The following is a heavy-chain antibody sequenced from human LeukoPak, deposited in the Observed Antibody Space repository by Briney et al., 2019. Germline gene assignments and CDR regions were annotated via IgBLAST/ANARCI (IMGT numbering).Heavy chain of an antibody. D-gene: IGHD6-13*01. CDR2: ISYDGSNK. J-gene: IGHJ4*02. CDR3: ASAGSIAAAGTPPFDY. Sequence: PGGSLRLSCAASGFTFSSYAMHWVRQAPGKGLEWVAVISYDGSNKYYADSVKGRFTISRDNSKNTLYLQMNSLRAEDTAVYYCASAGSIAAAGTPPFDYWGQGTLVTVSS. CDR1: GFTFSSYA. V-gene: IGHV3-30-3*01.